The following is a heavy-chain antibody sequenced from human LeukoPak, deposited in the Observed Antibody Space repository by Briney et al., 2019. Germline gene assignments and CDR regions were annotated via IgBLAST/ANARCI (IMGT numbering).Heavy chain of an antibody. Sequence: GGSLRLSCAASGFTFSGHWMSWVRQAPGKGLKWVANINQGGSDKYYVDSVKGRFTISRDNANNLLYLQMNSLRGEDTAVYYCTRDRSRAEDDWGQGTLVTVSS. CDR3: TRDRSRAEDD. V-gene: IGHV3-7*01. CDR2: INQGGSDK. CDR1: GFTFSGHW. D-gene: IGHD1-14*01. J-gene: IGHJ4*02.